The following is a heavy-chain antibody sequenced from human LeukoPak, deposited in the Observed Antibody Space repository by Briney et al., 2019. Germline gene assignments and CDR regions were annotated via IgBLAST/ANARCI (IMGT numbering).Heavy chain of an antibody. CDR2: VWYDGTIK. D-gene: IGHD3/OR15-3a*01. V-gene: IGHV3-33*01. CDR1: GFNFTTYG. CDR3: ARGGRGASNWTPYNWFDP. J-gene: IGHJ5*02. Sequence: GGSLRLPCAASGFNFTTYGMHWVRQAPGKGLEWVALVWYDGTIKYYADSVKGRFTISRDNSKNTLFLQMSSLRAEDTALYYCARGGRGASNWTPYNWFDPWGQGTLVTVSS.